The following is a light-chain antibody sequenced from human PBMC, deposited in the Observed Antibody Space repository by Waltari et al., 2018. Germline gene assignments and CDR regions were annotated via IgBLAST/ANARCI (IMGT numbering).Light chain of an antibody. CDR2: DYT. Sequence: QSALTQPASLSGYPGQSITISCTGRSSDVGGNNFLSWYQQHPCKPPKLLLYDYTDRPSRVSDRFSGSMSANTASLPISGLLADDEGLYFCSSSSTTGTLVLFGGGTKLTVL. CDR1: SSDVGGNNF. CDR3: SSSSTTGTLVL. V-gene: IGLV2-14*03. J-gene: IGLJ2*01.